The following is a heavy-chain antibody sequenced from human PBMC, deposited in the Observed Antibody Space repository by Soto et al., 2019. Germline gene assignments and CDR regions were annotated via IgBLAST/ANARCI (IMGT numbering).Heavy chain of an antibody. D-gene: IGHD5-12*01. Sequence: PSQTLSLTCAISGDSVSSHSAAWNWIRQSPSRGLEWLGRTYYRSKWYYDYAVSVKSRITINPDTSKNQFSLKLSSVTAVDTAVYYCARDYLLRERWLQNYYYGMDVWGQGTTVTVSS. J-gene: IGHJ6*02. CDR3: ARDYLLRERWLQNYYYGMDV. CDR2: TYYRSKWYY. CDR1: GDSVSSHSAA. V-gene: IGHV6-1*01.